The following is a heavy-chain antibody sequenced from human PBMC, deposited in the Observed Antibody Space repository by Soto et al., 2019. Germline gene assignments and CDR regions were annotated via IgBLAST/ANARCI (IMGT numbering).Heavy chain of an antibody. D-gene: IGHD1-26*01. CDR1: GFTFSSYA. Sequence: VGSLRLSCAASGFTFSSYAMSWIRQAPGKGLEWVSAISGSGGSTYYADSVKGRFTISRDNSKNTLYLQMNSLRAEDTAVYYCAKATLVGATGYYGMDVWGQGTTVNVSS. CDR2: ISGSGGST. V-gene: IGHV3-23*01. CDR3: AKATLVGATGYYGMDV. J-gene: IGHJ6*02.